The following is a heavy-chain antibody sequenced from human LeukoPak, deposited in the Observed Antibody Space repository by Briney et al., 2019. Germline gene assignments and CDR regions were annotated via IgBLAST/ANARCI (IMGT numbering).Heavy chain of an antibody. D-gene: IGHD3-22*01. CDR2: ITPIFGTA. J-gene: IGHJ4*02. CDR1: GGTFSSYA. CDR3: ARDSYYYDSSGSHSDY. V-gene: IGHV1-69*01. Sequence: GSSVKVSCKASGGTFSSYAISWVRQAPGQGLEWMGGITPIFGTANYAQKFQGRVTITADESTSTAYMELSSLRSEDTAVYYCARDSYYYDSSGSHSDYWGQGTLVTVSS.